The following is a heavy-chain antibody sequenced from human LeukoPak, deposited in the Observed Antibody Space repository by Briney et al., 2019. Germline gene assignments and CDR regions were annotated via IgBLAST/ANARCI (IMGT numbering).Heavy chain of an antibody. CDR3: ARSHDYTNYVGP. Sequence: ASVKVSCKGSGYTFTGYYIHWVRQAPGQGLEWMGWINPNGGGTTYAQKFQVRVTSTRDASISTAYMELSSLRSDDTAVYYCARSHDYTNYVGPWGQGTLVTVSS. V-gene: IGHV1-2*02. D-gene: IGHD4-11*01. CDR1: GYTFTGYY. CDR2: INPNGGGT. J-gene: IGHJ5*02.